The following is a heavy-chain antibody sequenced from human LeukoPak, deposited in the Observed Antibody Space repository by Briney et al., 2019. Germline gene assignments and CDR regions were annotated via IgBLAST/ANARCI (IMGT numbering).Heavy chain of an antibody. CDR1: GFTFSSSA. CDR3: AKGEYYYDSSGYVDY. V-gene: IGHV3-30*18. Sequence: GGSLRLSCAASGFTFSSSAMSWVRQVPGKGLEWVAVISYDGSNKYYADSVKGRFTISRDNSKNTLYLQMNSLRAEDTAVYYCAKGEYYYDSSGYVDYWGQGTLVTVSS. J-gene: IGHJ4*02. D-gene: IGHD3-22*01. CDR2: ISYDGSNK.